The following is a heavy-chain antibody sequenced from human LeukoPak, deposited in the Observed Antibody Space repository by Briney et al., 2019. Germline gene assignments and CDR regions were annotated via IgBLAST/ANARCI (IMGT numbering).Heavy chain of an antibody. CDR1: GYTFTGYY. D-gene: IGHD1-26*01. V-gene: IGHV1-2*02. CDR3: ARDRDSGSYYVYFDY. CDR2: INPNSGGT. Sequence: GASVKVSCKASGYTFTGYYMHWVRQAPGQGLEWMGWINPNSGGTNYAQKFQGRVTMTRDTSISTAYMELSRLRSDDTAVYYCARDRDSGSYYVYFDYWGQGTLVTVSS. J-gene: IGHJ4*02.